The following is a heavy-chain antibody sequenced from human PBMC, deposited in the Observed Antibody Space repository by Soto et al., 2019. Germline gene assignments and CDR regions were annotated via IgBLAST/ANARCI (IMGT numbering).Heavy chain of an antibody. CDR1: RGTFSSYA. Sequence: SVKVSCKAPRGTFSSYAISWVRQAPGQGLEWMGGIIPIFGTANYAQKFQGRVTITADESTSTAYMELSSLRSEDTAVYYCARDRIGIVGATLDYWGQGTLVTVSS. CDR3: ARDRIGIVGATLDY. V-gene: IGHV1-69*13. J-gene: IGHJ4*02. CDR2: IIPIFGTA. D-gene: IGHD1-26*01.